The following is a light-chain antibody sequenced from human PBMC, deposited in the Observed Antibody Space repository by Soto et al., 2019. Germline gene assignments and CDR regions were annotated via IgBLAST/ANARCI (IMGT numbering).Light chain of an antibody. V-gene: IGKV3-15*01. CDR3: QQYNNWPPWT. Sequence: EIVMTQSPATLSVSPGERATLSCRASQSVSSNLAWYQHKPGQAPRLLIYGASTRATGIPARFSGSGSGTEFXXXXXXXXXEXFAVYYCQQYNNWPPWTFGQGTKVEIK. CDR2: GAS. CDR1: QSVSSN. J-gene: IGKJ1*01.